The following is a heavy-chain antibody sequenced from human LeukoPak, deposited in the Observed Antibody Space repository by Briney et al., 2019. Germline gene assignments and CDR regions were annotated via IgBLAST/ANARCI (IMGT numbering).Heavy chain of an antibody. CDR1: GFTFSSYA. CDR3: ARGGEYSGRTPSY. D-gene: IGHD1-26*01. V-gene: IGHV3-23*01. Sequence: PGGSLRLSCAASGFTFSSYAMSWVRQAPGKGLEWVSAISGSGGSTYYADSVKGRFTISRDNSKNTLYLQMNSLRAEVTAVYYCARGGEYSGRTPSYWGQGTLVTVSS. J-gene: IGHJ4*02. CDR2: ISGSGGST.